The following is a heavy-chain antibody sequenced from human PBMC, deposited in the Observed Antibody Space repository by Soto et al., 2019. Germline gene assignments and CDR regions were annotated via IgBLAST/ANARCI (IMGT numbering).Heavy chain of an antibody. Sequence: EVQLVESGGGLVQPGGSLRLSCAASGFTFSTYSMIWVRQAPGKRLEWLSYINRNSYTIYYADSVKGRFTISRDNDKNSLYKQMNGMRGEDTAVYYGATPPRDYLYGSGHHDDTNWGQGTLVTVSS. D-gene: IGHD2-15*01. V-gene: IGHV3-48*04. CDR1: GFTFSTYS. CDR2: INRNSYTI. J-gene: IGHJ4*02. CDR3: ATPPRDYLYGSGHHDDTN.